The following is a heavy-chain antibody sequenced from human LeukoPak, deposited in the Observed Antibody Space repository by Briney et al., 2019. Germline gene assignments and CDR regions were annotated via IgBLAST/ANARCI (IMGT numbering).Heavy chain of an antibody. Sequence: GGSLRLSCAASVLAFSSYWMHWVRQAPGKGLVWVSRINSDGSSTSYADSVKGRFTISRDNAKNTLYLQMNSLRAEDTAVYYCARASGYCSSTSCTYYYGMDVWGQGTTVTVSS. J-gene: IGHJ6*02. D-gene: IGHD2-2*01. CDR2: INSDGSST. CDR3: ARASGYCSSTSCTYYYGMDV. V-gene: IGHV3-74*01. CDR1: VLAFSSYW.